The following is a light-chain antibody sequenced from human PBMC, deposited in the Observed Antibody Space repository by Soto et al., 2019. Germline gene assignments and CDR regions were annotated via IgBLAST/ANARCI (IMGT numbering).Light chain of an antibody. CDR2: DAS. CDR3: QQYDNFPYT. V-gene: IGKV1-33*01. Sequence: DIQMTQSPSSLSASVGDRVTITCQAMQDIKNRLHWYQQKPGKAPKLLIYDASKWKIGDPSMLSGSASGTDFTFTIRRLQPEDIATYYCQQYDNFPYTFSTWKKREIK. CDR1: QDIKNR. J-gene: IGKJ2*01.